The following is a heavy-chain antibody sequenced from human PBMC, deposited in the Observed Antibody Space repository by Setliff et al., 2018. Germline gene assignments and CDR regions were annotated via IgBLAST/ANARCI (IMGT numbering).Heavy chain of an antibody. V-gene: IGHV4-34*01. D-gene: IGHD3-22*01. J-gene: IGHJ4*02. CDR3: ARESRYYYDNLGTLDY. CDR2: IGHSDMP. Sequence: SETLSLTCAVYGGSFSGYYWSWIRQPPGKGLEWIAEIGHSDMPHYNPSLKSRVTISADTSKSEFSLRLNSVTAADTAVYYCARESRYYYDNLGTLDYWGQGTLVTVSS. CDR1: GGSFSGYY.